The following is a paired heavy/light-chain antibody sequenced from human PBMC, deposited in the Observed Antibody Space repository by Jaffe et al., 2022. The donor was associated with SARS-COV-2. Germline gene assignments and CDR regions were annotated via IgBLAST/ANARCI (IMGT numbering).Light chain of an antibody. CDR3: QKYNSAPYT. Sequence: DIQMTQSPSSLSASVGDRVTITCRASQGISNYLAWYQQKPGKVPKLLIYGASTLQSGVPSRFSGSGSGTDFTLTISSLQPEDFATYYCQKYNSAPYTFGQGTKLEIK. CDR1: QGISNY. CDR2: GAS. V-gene: IGKV1-27*01. J-gene: IGKJ2*01.
Heavy chain of an antibody. V-gene: IGHV3-23*01. CDR1: GFTFSSYV. CDR2: ISGSGGST. CDR3: AKGPGTSFFYFEY. J-gene: IGHJ4*02. D-gene: IGHD4-17*01. Sequence: EVQLLESGGGLVQPGGSLRLSCAASGFTFSSYVMSWVRQAPGKGLEWVSVISGSGGSTYYGDSVKGRFTISRDNSKNTLYLQMNSLRAEDTAVYYCAKGPGTSFFYFEYWGQGTLVTVSS.